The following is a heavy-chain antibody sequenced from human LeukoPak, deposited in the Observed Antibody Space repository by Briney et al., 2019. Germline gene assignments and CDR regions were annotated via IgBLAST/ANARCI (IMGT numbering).Heavy chain of an antibody. V-gene: IGHV3-23*01. CDR3: AKSRNFYYYFMEV. CDR1: GFIFSDYY. CDR2: ISGSGGST. J-gene: IGHJ6*03. Sequence: GGSLRLSCAASGFIFSDYYMSWIRQAPGKGLEWVSGISGSGGSTYHADSVKGRFTISRDNSKNTLYLQMNSLRADDTGLYYCAKSRNFYYYFMEVSGRGTKVTVSS.